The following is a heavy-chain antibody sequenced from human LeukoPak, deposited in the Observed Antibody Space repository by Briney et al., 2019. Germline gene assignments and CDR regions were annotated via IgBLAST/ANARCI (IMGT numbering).Heavy chain of an antibody. CDR1: GGTFSSYA. Sequence: SVKVSCKASGGTFSSYAISWVRQAPGQGLEWMGRIIPILGIANYAQKFQGRVTITTDKSTSTAYMELSSLRSEDTAVYYCASKAAAGTGWFDPWGQGPLVTVPS. CDR2: IIPILGIA. D-gene: IGHD6-13*01. CDR3: ASKAAAGTGWFDP. J-gene: IGHJ5*02. V-gene: IGHV1-69*04.